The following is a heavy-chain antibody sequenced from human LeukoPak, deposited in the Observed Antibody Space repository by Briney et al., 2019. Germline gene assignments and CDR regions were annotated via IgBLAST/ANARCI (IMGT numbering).Heavy chain of an antibody. V-gene: IGHV3-48*03. Sequence: GGSLRLSCAASGFTFSSYEMNWVRQDPGKGLEWVSYISSSGSTIYYADSVKGRFTISRDNAKNSLYLQMNSLRAEDTAVYYCAELGITMIGGVWGKGTTVTISS. D-gene: IGHD3-10*02. CDR3: AELGITMIGGV. CDR1: GFTFSSYE. CDR2: ISSSGSTI. J-gene: IGHJ6*04.